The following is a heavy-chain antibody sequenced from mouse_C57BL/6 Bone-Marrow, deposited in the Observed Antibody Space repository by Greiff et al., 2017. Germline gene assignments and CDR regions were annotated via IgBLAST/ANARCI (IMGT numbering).Heavy chain of an antibody. D-gene: IGHD2-4*01. J-gene: IGHJ3*01. V-gene: IGHV1-26*01. CDR2: INPNNGGT. Sequence: EVQLQQSGPELVKPGASVKISCKASGYTFTDYYMNWVKQSHGKSLEWIGDINPNNGGTSYNQKFKGKATLTVDKSSSTAFMELRSLTSEDSAVYYCAMDYDGAWFAYWGQGTLDTVSA. CDR3: AMDYDGAWFAY. CDR1: GYTFTDYY.